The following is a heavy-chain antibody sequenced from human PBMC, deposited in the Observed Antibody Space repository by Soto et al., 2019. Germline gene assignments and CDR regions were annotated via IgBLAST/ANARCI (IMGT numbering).Heavy chain of an antibody. Sequence: GGSLRLSCAASGFTFSSYAMSWVRQAPGKGLEWVSAISGSGGITYYADSVKGRFTISRDNSKNTPYLQMNSLRAEDTAVYYCAKAYAAAAEGPFDYWGQGTLVTVSS. CDR3: AKAYAAAAEGPFDY. V-gene: IGHV3-23*01. CDR2: ISGSGGIT. D-gene: IGHD6-13*01. CDR1: GFTFSSYA. J-gene: IGHJ4*02.